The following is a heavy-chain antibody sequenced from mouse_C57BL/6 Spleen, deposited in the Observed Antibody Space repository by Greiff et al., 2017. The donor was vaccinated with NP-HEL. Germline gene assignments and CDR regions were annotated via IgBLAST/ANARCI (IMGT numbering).Heavy chain of an antibody. CDR3: AGGGYIYAMDY. Sequence: QVQLQQPGAELVMPGASVKLSCKASGYTFTSYWMHWVKQRPGQGLEWIGEIDPSDSYTNYNQKFKGKSTLTVDKSSSTAYMQLSSLTSEDSAVYYCAGGGYIYAMDYWGQGTSVTVSS. CDR2: IDPSDSYT. CDR1: GYTFTSYW. D-gene: IGHD2-2*01. V-gene: IGHV1-69*01. J-gene: IGHJ4*01.